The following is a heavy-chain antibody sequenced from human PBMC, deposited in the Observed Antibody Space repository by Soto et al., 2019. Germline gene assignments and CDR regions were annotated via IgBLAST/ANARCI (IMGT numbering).Heavy chain of an antibody. J-gene: IGHJ4*02. Sequence: QVQLQESGPGLVKPSGTLSLTCAVSSGSISSSNWWSWVRQPPGKGLEWIGEIYHSGSTNYNPSLRGRVTISVDKSKNQFSLKRSSVTAADTAVYYCARDGDAVGFDYWGQGTLVTVSS. CDR1: SGSISSSNW. D-gene: IGHD4-17*01. CDR2: IYHSGST. CDR3: ARDGDAVGFDY. V-gene: IGHV4-4*02.